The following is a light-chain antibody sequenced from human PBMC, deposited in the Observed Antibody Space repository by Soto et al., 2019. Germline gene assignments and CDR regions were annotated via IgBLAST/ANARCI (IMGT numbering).Light chain of an antibody. V-gene: IGLV2-18*02. J-gene: IGLJ1*01. CDR1: SSDVGSYNR. CDR3: SSYTSSSTYV. CDR2: EVS. Sequence: QSALTQPPSVSGSPGQSVTISCTGTSSDVGSYNRVSWYQQSPGTAPKLMIYEVSNRPSGVPDRFSGSKSGNTASLTISGLQAEDEADYYCSSYTSSSTYVFGTGTKDTDL.